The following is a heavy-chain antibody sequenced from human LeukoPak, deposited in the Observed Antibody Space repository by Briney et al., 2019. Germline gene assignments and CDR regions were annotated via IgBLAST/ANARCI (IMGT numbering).Heavy chain of an antibody. Sequence: GASVKVSCKASGYTFTSYDINWVRQATGQGLEWMGWMNPNSGNTGYAQKFQGRVTITRNTSISTAYMELSSLRSEDAAVYYCARWAITGTRDAFDIWGQGTMVTVSS. CDR3: ARWAITGTRDAFDI. V-gene: IGHV1-8*03. CDR2: MNPNSGNT. D-gene: IGHD1/OR15-1a*01. J-gene: IGHJ3*02. CDR1: GYTFTSYD.